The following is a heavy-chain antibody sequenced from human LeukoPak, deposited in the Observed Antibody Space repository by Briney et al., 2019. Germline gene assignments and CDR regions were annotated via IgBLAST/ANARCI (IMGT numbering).Heavy chain of an antibody. Sequence: PSETLSLTCTVSGGSISSYYWSWIRQPPGKGLEWFGYIHYSGSTNYNPSLKSRVTISVDTSKNQFSLKLSSVTAADTAVYYCARASSYCGGDCYTIDYWGQGTLVTVSS. CDR3: ARASSYCGGDCYTIDY. J-gene: IGHJ4*02. D-gene: IGHD2-21*02. CDR2: IHYSGST. V-gene: IGHV4-59*01. CDR1: GGSISSYY.